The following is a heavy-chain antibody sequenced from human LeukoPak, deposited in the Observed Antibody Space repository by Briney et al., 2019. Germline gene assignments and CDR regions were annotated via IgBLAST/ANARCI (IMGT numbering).Heavy chain of an antibody. D-gene: IGHD1-14*01. CDR2: INTNTGNP. CDR1: GYSFSSYK. V-gene: IGHV7-4-1*02. CDR3: AREGLRYPGYSYGMDV. J-gene: IGHJ6*02. Sequence: ASVKVSCKASGYSFSSYKMNWVRQAPGQGLEWMGWINTNTGNPTYVQGFTGRFVFSVDTSVSTAFLQISSLKAEDTAVYYCAREGLRYPGYSYGMDVWGQGTTVTVSS.